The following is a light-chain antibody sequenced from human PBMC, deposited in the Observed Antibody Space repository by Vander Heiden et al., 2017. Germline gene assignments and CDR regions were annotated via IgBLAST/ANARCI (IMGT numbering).Light chain of an antibody. CDR3: QQSYTRPRT. CDR1: QRISTN. V-gene: IGKV1-39*01. J-gene: IGKJ3*01. Sequence: ASQRISTNLNWYQQKAGKAPKLLISAASTLQSGVPSRFSGSNSGTEFTLTISDLQPDDCATFYCQQSYTRPRTFGPGTKV. CDR2: AAS.